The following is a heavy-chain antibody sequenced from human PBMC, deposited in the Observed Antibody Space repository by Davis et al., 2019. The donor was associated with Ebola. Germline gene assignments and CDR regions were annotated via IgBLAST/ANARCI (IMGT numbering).Heavy chain of an antibody. D-gene: IGHD3-3*01. J-gene: IGHJ3*02. CDR3: ARDQGVTLFGPHLGPAFDI. CDR2: INHSGST. Sequence: SETLSLTCAVYGGSFSGYYWSWIRQPPGKGLEWIGEINHSGSTNYNPSLKSRVTMSVDTSKNQFFLKLASVTAADTAIYYCARDQGVTLFGPHLGPAFDIWGQGKTVTVSS. V-gene: IGHV4-34*01. CDR1: GGSFSGYY.